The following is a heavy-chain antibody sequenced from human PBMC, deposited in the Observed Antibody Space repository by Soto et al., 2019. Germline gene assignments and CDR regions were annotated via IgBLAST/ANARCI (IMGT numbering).Heavy chain of an antibody. CDR2: IFSNDEK. Sequence: QVTLKESGPVLVKPTETLTLTCTVSGFSLSNARMGVSWIRQPSGKALEWLAHIFSNDEKSYSTSLKSRLTISKDTSKSQGVLTTTKMNPVDTATYYCAREPSIAAQWYYSMDVWGQGTTVTVSS. J-gene: IGHJ6*02. V-gene: IGHV2-26*01. D-gene: IGHD6-6*01. CDR3: AREPSIAAQWYYSMDV. CDR1: GFSLSNARMG.